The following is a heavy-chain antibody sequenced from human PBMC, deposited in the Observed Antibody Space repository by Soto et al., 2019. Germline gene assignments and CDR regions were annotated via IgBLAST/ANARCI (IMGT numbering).Heavy chain of an antibody. CDR1: GFTFSSYG. D-gene: IGHD5-12*01. V-gene: IGHV3-72*01. CDR2: IRNKASGYTT. CDR3: ARAGYGHGLDI. Sequence: PGGSLRLSCAASGFTFSSYGMHWVRQAPGKGLEWVGRIRNKASGYTTEYAASVKGRFTISRDDSKNSLYLQVNSLKTEDTAVYFCARAGYGHGLDIWGQGTMVTVSS. J-gene: IGHJ3*02.